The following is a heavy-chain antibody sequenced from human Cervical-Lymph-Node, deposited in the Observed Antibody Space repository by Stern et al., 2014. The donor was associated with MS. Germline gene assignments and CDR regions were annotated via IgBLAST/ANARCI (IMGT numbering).Heavy chain of an antibody. D-gene: IGHD2-2*01. CDR2: IYYSGRT. J-gene: IGHJ5*02. Sequence: QVQLQESGPGLVKPSQTLSLTCTVSGGSISSGGYYWSWIRQHPGKGLEWIGYIYYSGRTYYNPSLNSRVTTSVDTSKHQISLKLSSVTAADTAVYYCAREPKDQRLFYGFDPWGQGTLVTVSS. CDR3: AREPKDQRLFYGFDP. V-gene: IGHV4-31*03. CDR1: GGSISSGGYY.